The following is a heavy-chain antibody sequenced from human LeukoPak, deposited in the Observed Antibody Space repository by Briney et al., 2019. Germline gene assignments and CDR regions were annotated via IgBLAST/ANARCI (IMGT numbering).Heavy chain of an antibody. V-gene: IGHV4-34*01. CDR3: ARGMVGATPGYYYYMDV. Sequence: SETLSLTCAVYGGSFSGYYWSWIRQPPGKGLEWIGEINHSGSTNYNPSLKSRVPISVDTSKNEFSLKLSSVPAADTAVYYCARGMVGATPGYYYYMDVWGKGTTVTVSS. CDR1: GGSFSGYY. J-gene: IGHJ6*03. CDR2: INHSGST. D-gene: IGHD1-26*01.